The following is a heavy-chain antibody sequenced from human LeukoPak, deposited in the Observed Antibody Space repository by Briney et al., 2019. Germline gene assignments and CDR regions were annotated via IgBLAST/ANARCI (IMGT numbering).Heavy chain of an antibody. V-gene: IGHV4-31*03. CDR1: GGSISSGGYY. CDR2: IYYSGST. Sequence: PSETLSLTCTVSGGSISSGGYYWSWIRQHPGKGLEWIGYIYYSGSTYYNPSLKSRVTISVDTSKNQFSLKLSSVTAADTAVYYCARGPEDDTVSLFDYWGQGTLVTVSS. CDR3: ARGPEDDTVSLFDY. D-gene: IGHD4-17*01. J-gene: IGHJ4*02.